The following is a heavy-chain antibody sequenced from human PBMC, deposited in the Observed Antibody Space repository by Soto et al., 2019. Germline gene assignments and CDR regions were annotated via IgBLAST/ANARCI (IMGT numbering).Heavy chain of an antibody. Sequence: QMQLVESGGGVVQPGGSLRLLCAASGFSYNTYAMHWVRQAPGKGLDWVAVVSTDGNTKDYTDSVKGRFTISRDNSNNTLYLQMISLRPEDTAVYYCAKDVRASYYYGMDVWGQGTTVSVSS. V-gene: IGHV3-30*04. J-gene: IGHJ6*02. CDR3: AKDVRASYYYGMDV. CDR2: VSTDGNTK. CDR1: GFSYNTYA.